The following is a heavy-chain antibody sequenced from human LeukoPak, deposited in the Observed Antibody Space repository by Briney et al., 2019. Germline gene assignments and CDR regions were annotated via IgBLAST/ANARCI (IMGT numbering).Heavy chain of an antibody. J-gene: IGHJ6*03. CDR3: ARDVVVPAAFSYYYYMDV. D-gene: IGHD2-2*01. CDR1: GYTFTSYG. V-gene: IGHV1-18*01. CDR2: ISAYNGNT. Sequence: ASVKVSCKASGYTFTSYGISWVRQAPGQGLEWMGWISAYNGNTNYAQKLQGRVTMTTDTSTSTAYMELRSLRSDDTAVYYCARDVVVPAAFSYYYYMDVWGKGTTVTVSS.